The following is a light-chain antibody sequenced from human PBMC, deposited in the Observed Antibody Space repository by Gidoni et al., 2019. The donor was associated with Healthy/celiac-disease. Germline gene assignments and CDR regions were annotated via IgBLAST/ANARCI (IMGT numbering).Light chain of an antibody. CDR1: KLGDKY. Sequence: SYELTQPPSVSVSPGQTASIPCSGDKLGDKYACWYRQKPGQSPVLVIYQDSKRPSGIPERFSGSNSGNTATLTISGTQAMDEADYYCQAWDSSTAHVVFGGGTKLTVL. J-gene: IGLJ2*01. V-gene: IGLV3-1*01. CDR2: QDS. CDR3: QAWDSSTAHVV.